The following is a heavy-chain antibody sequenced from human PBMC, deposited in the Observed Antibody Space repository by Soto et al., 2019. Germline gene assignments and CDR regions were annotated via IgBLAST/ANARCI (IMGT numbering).Heavy chain of an antibody. CDR2: ITDSGTGT. Sequence: EVHLLESGRGLVQPGESLRLSCGASGFTFSSCVMSWVRQAPGKGLEWVSSITDSGTGTYYADSVKGRFTISRDNSKNTMYLQMNNLRAEDTGVYYCAKGLINGRWYAADWGQGTLVTVSS. D-gene: IGHD6-13*01. CDR1: GFTFSSCV. CDR3: AKGLINGRWYAAD. J-gene: IGHJ4*02. V-gene: IGHV3-23*01.